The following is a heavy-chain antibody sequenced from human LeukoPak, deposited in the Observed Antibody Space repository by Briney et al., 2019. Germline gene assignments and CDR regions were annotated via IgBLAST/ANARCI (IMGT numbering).Heavy chain of an antibody. J-gene: IGHJ6*03. CDR2: INDSGRT. D-gene: IGHD1-7*01. Sequence: SETLSLTCAVYGGSFSNYYWSWIRQPPGKGLEWIGEINDSGRTNYNPSLMSRVTVSVDTSKNQFSLRLTSVTATDTAVYYCARRWNYGRNYYVDVWGNGATVSVSS. CDR1: GGSFSNYY. V-gene: IGHV4-34*01. CDR3: ARRWNYGRNYYVDV.